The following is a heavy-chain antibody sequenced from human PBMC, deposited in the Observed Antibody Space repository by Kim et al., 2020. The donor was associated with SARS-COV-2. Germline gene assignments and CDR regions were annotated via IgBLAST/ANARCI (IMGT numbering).Heavy chain of an antibody. J-gene: IGHJ4*02. D-gene: IGHD6-19*01. CDR1: GYSFTRYN. V-gene: IGHV1-46*01. CDR3: ARDLSGGWSLDY. Sequence: ASVKVSCKASGYSFTRYNMHWVRQAPGQGLEWMAIISPRGGSTTYAQKFQGRVTTTRDTSTSTVYVELSSLNSEDTAVYYCARDLSGGWSLDYWGQGTLV. CDR2: ISPRGGST.